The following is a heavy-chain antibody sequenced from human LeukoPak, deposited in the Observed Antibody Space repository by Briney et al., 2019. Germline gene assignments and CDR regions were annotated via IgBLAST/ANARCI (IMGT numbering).Heavy chain of an antibody. J-gene: IGHJ4*02. V-gene: IGHV3-74*01. CDR1: GFTFSSYW. CDR2: INSGGNST. D-gene: IGHD1-1*01. Sequence: GGSLRLSCAASGFTFSSYWMHWVRQAPGKGLVCVSRINSGGNSTNYADSVKGRFTISRDNAKNTLYLQMNSLRAEDTAVYYCASYRSNAYWGQGTLVTVSS. CDR3: ASYRSNAY.